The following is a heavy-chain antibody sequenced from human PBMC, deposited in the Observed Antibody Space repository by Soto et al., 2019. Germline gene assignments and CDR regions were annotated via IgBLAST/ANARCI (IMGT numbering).Heavy chain of an antibody. CDR3: ARQLDTTMITDY. D-gene: IGHD5-18*01. CDR2: INPNSGDT. J-gene: IGHJ4*02. CDR1: GYTFIDYF. Sequence: ASVKVSCKASGYTFIDYFIHWVRQAPGQGLEWMGWINPNSGDTNSAQKFQGRVAMTRDTSISTAYMELSGLRSDDTVVYYCARQLDTTMITDYWGQGTLVTVSS. V-gene: IGHV1-2*02.